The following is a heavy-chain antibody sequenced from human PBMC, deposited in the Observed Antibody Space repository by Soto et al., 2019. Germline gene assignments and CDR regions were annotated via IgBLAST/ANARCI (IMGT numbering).Heavy chain of an antibody. CDR2: INHSGST. CDR1: GGSFRGYY. Sequence: SETLSLTCAVYGGSFRGYYWSWIRQPPGKGLEWIGEINHSGSTNYNPSLKSRVTISVDTSKNQFSLKLSSVTAADTAVYYCARGKGPVAGYFDYWGQGTLVTVSS. CDR3: ARGKGPVAGYFDY. J-gene: IGHJ4*02. V-gene: IGHV4-34*01. D-gene: IGHD6-19*01.